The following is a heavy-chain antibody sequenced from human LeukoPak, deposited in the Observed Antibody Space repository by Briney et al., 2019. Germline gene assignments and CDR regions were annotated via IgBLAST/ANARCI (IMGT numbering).Heavy chain of an antibody. D-gene: IGHD3-22*01. CDR1: GGTFSSYA. CDR3: ASKYYYDSSGSFDY. CDR2: IIPIFGTA. V-gene: IGHV1-69*05. Sequence: GASVKVPCKASGGTFSSYAISWVRQAPGQGLEWMGRIIPIFGTANYAQKFQGRVTITTDESTSTAYMELSSLRSEDTAVYYCASKYYYDSSGSFDYWGQGTLVTVSS. J-gene: IGHJ4*02.